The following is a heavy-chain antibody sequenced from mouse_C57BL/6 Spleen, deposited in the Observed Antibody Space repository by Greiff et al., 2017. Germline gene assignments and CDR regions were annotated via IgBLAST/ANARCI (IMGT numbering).Heavy chain of an antibody. V-gene: IGHV14-2*01. CDR3: ARLVTGGAWFAY. D-gene: IGHD2-2*01. Sequence: EVQRVESGAELVKPGASVKLSCTASGFNIKDYYMHWVKQRTEQGLEWIGRIDPEDGETKYAPKFQGKATITADTSSNTAYLQLSSLISEDTAVYYCARLVTGGAWFAYWGQGTLVTVSA. CDR1: GFNIKDYY. J-gene: IGHJ3*01. CDR2: IDPEDGET.